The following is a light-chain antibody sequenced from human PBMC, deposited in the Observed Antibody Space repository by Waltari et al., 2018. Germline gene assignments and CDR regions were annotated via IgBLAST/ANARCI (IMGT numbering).Light chain of an antibody. CDR1: NSNIGSNT. CDR3: ATWDDRLTGVV. Sequence: QSVLTQPPSASGTPGQRVTISCSGSNSNIGSNTVNWYQQVPGTAPKLPTYSNDQRPSGVPDRFSGSKSGTSASLAISGLQSEDEADYYCATWDDRLTGVVFGGGTKVTVL. J-gene: IGLJ2*01. CDR2: SND. V-gene: IGLV1-44*01.